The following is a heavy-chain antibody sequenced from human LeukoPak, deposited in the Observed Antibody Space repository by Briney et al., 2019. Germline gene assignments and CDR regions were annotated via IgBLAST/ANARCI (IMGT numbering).Heavy chain of an antibody. CDR1: GYSISSGYY. J-gene: IGHJ3*02. D-gene: IGHD5-18*01. Sequence: SETLSLTCAVSGYSISSGYYWGWIRQPPGKGLEWIGGIYHSGSTYYNPSLKSRVTISVDTSKNQFSLKLSSVTAADTAVYYCAGDLPKYSYGFDAFDIWGQGTMVTVSS. CDR3: AGDLPKYSYGFDAFDI. CDR2: IYHSGST. V-gene: IGHV4-38-2*02.